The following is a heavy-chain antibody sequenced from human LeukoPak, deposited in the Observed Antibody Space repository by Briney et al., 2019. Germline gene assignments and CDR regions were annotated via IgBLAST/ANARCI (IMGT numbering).Heavy chain of an antibody. CDR2: INHNGNVN. V-gene: IGHV3-7*03. CDR3: ARGGGLDV. D-gene: IGHD3-16*01. CDR1: EFTSSSYW. Sequence: GGSLRLSCAASEFTSSSYWMNWARQAPGKGLEWVASINHNGNVNYYVDSVKGRFTISRDNAKNSLYLQMSNLRAEDTAVYFCARGGGLDVWGQGATVTVSS. J-gene: IGHJ6*02.